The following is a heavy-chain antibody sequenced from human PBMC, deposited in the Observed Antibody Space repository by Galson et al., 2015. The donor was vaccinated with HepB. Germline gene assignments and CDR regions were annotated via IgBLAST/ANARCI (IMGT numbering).Heavy chain of an antibody. CDR1: GGTFSSYA. CDR3: ARGMGGTLEWLFYDY. Sequence: SVKVSCKASGGTFSSYAISWVRQAPGQGLELMGGIIPIFGTTNSAQKFQGRVTITADESTSTAYMELSSLRSEDTAVYYCARGMGGTLEWLFYDYWGQGTLVTVSS. J-gene: IGHJ4*02. D-gene: IGHD3-3*01. CDR2: IIPIFGTT. V-gene: IGHV1-69*13.